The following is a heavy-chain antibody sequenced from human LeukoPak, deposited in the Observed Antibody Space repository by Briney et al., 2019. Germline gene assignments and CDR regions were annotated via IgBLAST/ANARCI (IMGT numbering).Heavy chain of an antibody. CDR1: GFTFSNYA. CDR3: ARDSHTDSGSYLWTHYYGMDV. CDR2: ISSTGIST. Sequence: GGSLRLSCAASGFTFSNYAMHWVRQAPGKGLEYVSAISSTGISTYYANSVKGRFTISRDNSKNTLYIQMGSLRAEDMAVYYCARDSHTDSGSYLWTHYYGMDVWGQGTTVTVSS. V-gene: IGHV3-64*01. J-gene: IGHJ6*02. D-gene: IGHD1-26*01.